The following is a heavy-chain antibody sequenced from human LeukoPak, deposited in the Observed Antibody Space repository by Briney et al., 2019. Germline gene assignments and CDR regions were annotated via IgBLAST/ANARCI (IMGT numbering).Heavy chain of an antibody. CDR3: ATDPRGYSSGWYKAFDI. D-gene: IGHD6-19*01. V-gene: IGHV1-24*01. CDR2: FDPEDGET. CDR1: GYTLTELP. Sequence: ASVKVSCKVSGYTLTELPMHWVRQAPGKGLEWMGGFDPEDGETIYAQKFQGRVTMTEDTSTDTAYMELSSLRSEDTAVYYCATDPRGYSSGWYKAFDIWGQGTMVTVSS. J-gene: IGHJ3*02.